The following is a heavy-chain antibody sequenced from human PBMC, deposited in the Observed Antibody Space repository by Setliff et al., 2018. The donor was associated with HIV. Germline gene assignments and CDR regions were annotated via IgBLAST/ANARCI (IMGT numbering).Heavy chain of an antibody. V-gene: IGHV4-34*01. CDR3: ARAANYYDSSGYWAPPRYFDY. CDR2: INHSGRT. Sequence: SETLSLTCTVSGYSISSGYYWSWIRQPPGKGLEWVGEINHSGRTNYNPSLKSRVTISGDTSKSQFSLTLSSVTAADTAVYYRARAANYYDSSGYWAPPRYFDYWGRGTLVTVSS. D-gene: IGHD3-22*01. J-gene: IGHJ4*02. CDR1: GYSISSGYY.